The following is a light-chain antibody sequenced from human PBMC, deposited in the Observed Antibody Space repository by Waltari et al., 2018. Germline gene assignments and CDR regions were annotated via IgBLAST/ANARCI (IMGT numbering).Light chain of an antibody. Sequence: SYVLTQPPSESVAPGKTARITCGVKNIGSKSVHWYQQKPGQAPVLVIYYDSDRPSGIPERLSGTKSGNTATLTISRAEAGDEADYYCQVWDSSSDHVVFGGGTKLTVL. CDR2: YDS. CDR1: NIGSKS. CDR3: QVWDSSSDHVV. J-gene: IGLJ2*01. V-gene: IGLV3-21*04.